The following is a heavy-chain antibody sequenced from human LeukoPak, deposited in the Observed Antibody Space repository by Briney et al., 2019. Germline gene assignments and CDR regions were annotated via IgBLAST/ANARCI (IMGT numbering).Heavy chain of an antibody. V-gene: IGHV1-46*01. CDR2: INPSGGST. CDR3: ARASYYDFWGGYRERAFDI. Sequence: ASVKVSCKASGYTFTSYYMHWVRQAPGQGLEWMGIINPSGGSTSYAQKFQGRVTMTRDTSTSTVYMELSSLRSEDTAVYYCARASYYDFWGGYRERAFDIWGQGTMVTVSS. D-gene: IGHD3-3*01. CDR1: GYTFTSYY. J-gene: IGHJ3*02.